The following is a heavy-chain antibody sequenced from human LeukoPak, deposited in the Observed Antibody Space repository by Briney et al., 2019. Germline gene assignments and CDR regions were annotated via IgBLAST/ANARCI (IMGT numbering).Heavy chain of an antibody. D-gene: IGHD6-13*01. Sequence: GGSLRLSCAASGFTFSSYGMHWVRQAPGKGLEWVAFIRYDGSNKHYADSVKGRFTISRDNSKNTLYLQMNSLRAEDTAVYYCAKDLGIAAYYDAFDIWGQGTMVTVSS. CDR2: IRYDGSNK. CDR3: AKDLGIAAYYDAFDI. J-gene: IGHJ3*02. V-gene: IGHV3-30*02. CDR1: GFTFSSYG.